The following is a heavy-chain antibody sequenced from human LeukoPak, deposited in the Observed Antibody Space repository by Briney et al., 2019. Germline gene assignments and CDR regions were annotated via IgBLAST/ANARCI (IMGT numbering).Heavy chain of an antibody. D-gene: IGHD1-26*01. Sequence: GGSLRLSCVGSGFAFSTYTITWVRQAPGKGLEWVSSITSTSAYRQYADSVRGRSTISRDNTKNSLYLQMNSLGAEDTAVYHCARVTAGATTLNYYYYSMDVWGKGTTVTVSS. CDR2: ITSTSAYR. J-gene: IGHJ6*03. V-gene: IGHV3-21*01. CDR3: ARVTAGATTLNYYYYSMDV. CDR1: GFAFSTYT.